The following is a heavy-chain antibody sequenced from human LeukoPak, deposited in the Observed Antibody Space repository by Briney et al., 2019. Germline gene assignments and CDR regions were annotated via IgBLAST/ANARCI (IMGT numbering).Heavy chain of an antibody. CDR2: IIPIFGTA. V-gene: IGHV1-69*01. J-gene: IGHJ4*02. CDR1: GGTFSSYA. Sequence: SVKVSCKASGGTFSSYAISWVRQAPGQGLEWMGGIIPIFGTANYAQKFQGRVTITADESTSTAHMELSSLRSEDTAVYYCARPGGYCSSTSCRFKYYFDYWGQGTLVTVSS. CDR3: ARPGGYCSSTSCRFKYYFDY. D-gene: IGHD2-2*01.